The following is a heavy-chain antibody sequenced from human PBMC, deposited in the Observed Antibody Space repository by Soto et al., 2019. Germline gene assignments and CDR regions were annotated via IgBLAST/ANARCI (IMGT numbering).Heavy chain of an antibody. CDR1: GGSVSNKTYY. V-gene: IGHV4-61*01. CDR2: VYYSGTT. J-gene: IGHJ4*02. Sequence: SETLSLTCSVSGGSVSNKTYYWSWIRQPPGKRLEWIGYVYYSGTTNYNPSLKSRVTISVDLSKNQFSLRLSSVTTADTALYYCARTTAVPNTLRSRYFFDYWGQGTLVTAPQ. D-gene: IGHD4-17*01. CDR3: ARTTAVPNTLRSRYFFDY.